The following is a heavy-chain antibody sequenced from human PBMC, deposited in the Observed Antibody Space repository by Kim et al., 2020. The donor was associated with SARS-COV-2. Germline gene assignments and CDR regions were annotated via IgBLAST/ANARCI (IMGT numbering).Heavy chain of an antibody. J-gene: IGHJ4*02. D-gene: IGHD3-3*01. CDR2: MNPNSGNT. CDR1: GYTFTSYD. Sequence: ASVKVSCKASGYTFTSYDINWVRQATGQGLEWMGWMNPNSGNTGCAQKFQGRVTMTRNTSISTAYMELSSLRSEDTAVYYCARGGGGPWSGSFYFDYWGQGTLVTVSS. CDR3: ARGGGGPWSGSFYFDY. V-gene: IGHV1-8*01.